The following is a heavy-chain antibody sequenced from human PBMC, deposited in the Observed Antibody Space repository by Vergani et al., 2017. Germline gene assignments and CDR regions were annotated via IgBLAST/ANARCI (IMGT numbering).Heavy chain of an antibody. V-gene: IGHV1-2*02. CDR1: GYTFTGYD. Sequence: QVQLVQSGAEVKKPGASVKVSCKASGYTFTGYDMHWVRQAPGQGREWMGWINPNSGGTNYAQKFQGRVTMTRDTSISTAYMELSRLRSDATAVYYCARADNWNDPHLFDYWGQGTLVTVSS. D-gene: IGHD1-20*01. J-gene: IGHJ4*02. CDR3: ARADNWNDPHLFDY. CDR2: INPNSGGT.